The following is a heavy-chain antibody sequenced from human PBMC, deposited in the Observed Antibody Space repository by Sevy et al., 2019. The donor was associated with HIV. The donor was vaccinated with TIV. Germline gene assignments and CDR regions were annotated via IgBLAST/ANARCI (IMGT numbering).Heavy chain of an antibody. V-gene: IGHV3-48*03. CDR1: GISFSSYE. J-gene: IGHJ6*02. CDR3: AREGSSHSMDV. Sequence: GGSLRLSCAASGISFSSYEMNWVRQAPGKGLGWVSYISSSGSTIYYADSVKGRFTVSRDNAKNSQFLQMNSRGAEDTGVYYWAREGSSHSMDVWGQGTTVTVSS. CDR2: ISSSGSTI. D-gene: IGHD1-26*01.